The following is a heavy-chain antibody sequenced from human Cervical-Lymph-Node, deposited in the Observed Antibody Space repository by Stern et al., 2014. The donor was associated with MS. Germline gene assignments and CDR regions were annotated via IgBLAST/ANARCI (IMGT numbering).Heavy chain of an antibody. Sequence: QVQLMQSGAEVKKPGASVKVSCEASGYTFNRYYMHWVRQAPGQGLEWMGLINPSGGSTNYAQKFQGRVTMTRDTSTNTVYMELNSLRSDDTATYYCARDAHGDSFDYWGQGTLVTVSS. CDR3: ARDAHGDSFDY. J-gene: IGHJ4*02. CDR1: GYTFNRYY. V-gene: IGHV1-46*02. D-gene: IGHD4-17*01. CDR2: INPSGGST.